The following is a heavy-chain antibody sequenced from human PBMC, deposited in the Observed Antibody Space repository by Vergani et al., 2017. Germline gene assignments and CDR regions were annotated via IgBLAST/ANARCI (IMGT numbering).Heavy chain of an antibody. CDR1: GGDFRSSA. V-gene: IGHV1-69*12. D-gene: IGHD2-2*01. J-gene: IGHJ3*01. CDR2: IIPVFATP. Sequence: QVHLVQSGAEVKKPGSSVKVSCSLSGGDFRSSAFAWVRQAPGHGLQWVGGIIPVFATPHYARQFQDRVTITADDSTSTVYMEMRSLVSTDTAVYFCASPAGTSTSYQAFGCHFNVWGQGTRVTVSS. CDR3: ASPAGTSTSYQAFGCHFNV.